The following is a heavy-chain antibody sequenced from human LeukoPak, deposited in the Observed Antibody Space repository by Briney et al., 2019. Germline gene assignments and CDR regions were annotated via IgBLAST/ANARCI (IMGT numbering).Heavy chain of an antibody. V-gene: IGHV3-23*01. CDR3: AREWMNDYVWGSYRYGAFDI. Sequence: GGSLRLSCAASGFTFSSCAMSWVRQAPGKRLEWVSAISGDGVNTYYADSVKGRFTISRDNSKNTLYLQMNSLRAEDTAVYYCAREWMNDYVWGSYRYGAFDIWGQGTMVTVSS. D-gene: IGHD3-16*02. CDR2: ISGDGVNT. J-gene: IGHJ3*02. CDR1: GFTFSSCA.